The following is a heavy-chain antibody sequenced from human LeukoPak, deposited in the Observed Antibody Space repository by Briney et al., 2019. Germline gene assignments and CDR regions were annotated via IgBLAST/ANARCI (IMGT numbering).Heavy chain of an antibody. V-gene: IGHV1-46*01. CDR2: INPRGGST. CDR1: GYIFTSYN. CDR3: ARFAVHRRITVAGQFGLDY. Sequence: ASVKVSCKASGYIFTSYNIYWVRPAPGQGLEWMGIINPRGGSTNYVQKFQGRVTMTRDTPTSTLYMQLSSLTEEDTAVDYWARFAVHRRITVAGQFGLDYWGQGTLVSLSS. D-gene: IGHD6-19*01. J-gene: IGHJ4*02.